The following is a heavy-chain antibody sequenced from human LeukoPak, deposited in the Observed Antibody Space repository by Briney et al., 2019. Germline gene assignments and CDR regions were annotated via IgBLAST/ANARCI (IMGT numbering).Heavy chain of an antibody. CDR1: GFTFSSYA. D-gene: IGHD1-26*01. Sequence: GGSLRLSCAASGFTFSSYAMSWVRHAPGKGLEWVSTISDSGGSTYYADSVKGRFTISRDKSKNTLFLQMNSLRAEDTAVYYCAKTYSGSWDYWGQGTLVTVSS. V-gene: IGHV3-23*01. CDR3: AKTYSGSWDY. J-gene: IGHJ4*02. CDR2: ISDSGGST.